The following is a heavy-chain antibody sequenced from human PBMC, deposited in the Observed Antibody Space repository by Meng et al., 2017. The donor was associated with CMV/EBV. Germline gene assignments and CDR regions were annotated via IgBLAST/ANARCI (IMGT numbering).Heavy chain of an antibody. CDR2: IYYSGST. CDR1: GGSISSGDYY. V-gene: IGHV4-30-4*08. J-gene: IGHJ4*02. Sequence: QGQRQEPGPGLVKPSQTLSLTCTVSGGSISSGDYYWSWIRQPPGKGLEWIGYIYYSGSTYCNPSLKSRVTISVDTSKNQFSLKLSSVTAADTAVYYCARTGEYPTFDYWGQGTLVTVSS. D-gene: IGHD2/OR15-2a*01. CDR3: ARTGEYPTFDY.